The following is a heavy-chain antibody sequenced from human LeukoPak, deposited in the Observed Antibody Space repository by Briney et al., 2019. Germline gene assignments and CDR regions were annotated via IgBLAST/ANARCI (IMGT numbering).Heavy chain of an antibody. V-gene: IGHV5-51*01. CDR3: ARHAIYSDSSSAFDI. Sequence: GESLKISCEGSGYSFTSYWIGWVRQMPGRGLDWMGIIYPGDSNTRYSPSFQGQVTTSADKSISTAYRQWSSPTASDTAMYYCARHAIYSDSSSAFDIWGQGTMVTVSS. D-gene: IGHD5-18*01. J-gene: IGHJ3*02. CDR2: IYPGDSNT. CDR1: GYSFTSYW.